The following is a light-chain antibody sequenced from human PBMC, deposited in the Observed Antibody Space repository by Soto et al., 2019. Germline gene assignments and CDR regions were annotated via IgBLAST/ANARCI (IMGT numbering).Light chain of an antibody. CDR3: QQRSNWPLT. Sequence: EIVLTQSPATLSLSPGERATLSCRASQSVSSYLAWYQQKPGKAPRLLIYDASNRATGIPARFNGSGSGTDFALTISSLEPEDFALYYCQQRSNWPLTFGGGTKVEIK. CDR1: QSVSSY. V-gene: IGKV3-11*01. J-gene: IGKJ4*01. CDR2: DAS.